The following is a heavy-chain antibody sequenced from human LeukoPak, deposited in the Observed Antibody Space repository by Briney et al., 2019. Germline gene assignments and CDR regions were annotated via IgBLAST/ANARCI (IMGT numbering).Heavy chain of an antibody. D-gene: IGHD1-1*01. CDR1: GYTLTGYY. CDR3: ARNREGNDVAYFDY. CDR2: INPNSGGT. V-gene: IGHV1-2*02. Sequence: ASVKVSCKASGYTLTGYYMHWVRQAPGQGLEWMGWINPNSGGTNYAQKFQGRVTMTRDTSISTAYMELSSLRSEDTAVYYCARNREGNDVAYFDYWGQGTLVTVSS. J-gene: IGHJ4*02.